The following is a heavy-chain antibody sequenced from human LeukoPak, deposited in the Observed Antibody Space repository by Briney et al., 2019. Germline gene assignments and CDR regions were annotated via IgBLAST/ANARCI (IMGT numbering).Heavy chain of an antibody. V-gene: IGHV4-39*02. J-gene: IGHJ4*02. CDR1: GGSISNNNYY. D-gene: IGHD3-10*01. CDR2: IYYGGST. CDR3: AGSGNFYRFDY. Sequence: SETLSLTCTVSGGSISNNNYYWRWIRQPPGKGLEYIGVIYYGGSTYYNPSLKSQVAISVDTSKNLFSLRLSSVTAADTAVYYCAGSGNFYRFDYWGQGTLVTVSS.